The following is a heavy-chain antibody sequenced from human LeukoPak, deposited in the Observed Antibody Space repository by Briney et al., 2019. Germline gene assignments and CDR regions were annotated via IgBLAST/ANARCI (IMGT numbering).Heavy chain of an antibody. CDR1: GYTFTSYG. Sequence: ASVKVSCKASGYTFTSYGISWVRQAPGQGLEWMGWISVYNGNTNYAQKLQGRVTMTTDTSTSTAYMELRSLRSDDTAVYYCARDRKYQLLTRMDVWGQGTTVTVSS. CDR3: ARDRKYQLLTRMDV. CDR2: ISVYNGNT. J-gene: IGHJ6*02. D-gene: IGHD2-2*01. V-gene: IGHV1-18*01.